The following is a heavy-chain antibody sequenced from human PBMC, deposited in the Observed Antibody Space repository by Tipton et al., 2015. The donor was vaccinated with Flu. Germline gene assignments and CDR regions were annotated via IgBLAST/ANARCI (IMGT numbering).Heavy chain of an antibody. CDR3: ARAGRLLPFDY. CDR2: IYTSGST. D-gene: IGHD3-22*01. Sequence: LRLSCTVSGGSISSGSYYWSWIRQPAGKGLEWIGRIYTSGSTNYNPSLKSRVTISVDTSKNQFSLKLSSVTAADTAVYYCARAGRLLPFDYWGQGTLVTVSS. CDR1: GGSISSGSYY. V-gene: IGHV4-61*02. J-gene: IGHJ4*02.